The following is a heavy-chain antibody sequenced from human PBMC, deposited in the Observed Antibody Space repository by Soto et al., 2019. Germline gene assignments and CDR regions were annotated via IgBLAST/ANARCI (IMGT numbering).Heavy chain of an antibody. J-gene: IGHJ4*02. CDR2: IVPIYRSS. D-gene: IGHD2-15*01. CDR3: ARRDSGGFYRFFDS. V-gene: IGHV1-69*18. Sequence: QVQLVQSGAEMKTPGSSVNVSCTLSGGAFNNYVISWVRQAPGQGLEWVGSIVPIYRSSLFAQKFQGRVTLSADETTNTVYMKMSSLRTDDTAIYYCARRDSGGFYRFFDSWGQGTLVTVSS. CDR1: GGAFNNYV.